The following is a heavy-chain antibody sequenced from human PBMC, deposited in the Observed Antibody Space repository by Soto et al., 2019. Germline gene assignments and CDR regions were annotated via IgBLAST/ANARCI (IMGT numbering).Heavy chain of an antibody. V-gene: IGHV4-30-4*01. CDR3: VREADGGDRDYYGLDV. D-gene: IGHD5-18*01. CDR2: IHYSGSV. J-gene: IGHJ6*02. Sequence: QVQLQESGPGLVRPSQTLSLTCTVSGGSISSDHYHWTWIRQTPGKGLEWIGYIHYSGSVYYNPSLQSRVTMSVDTSKIQFSLKLSSVTAADTAVYFCVREADGGDRDYYGLDVWGQGTTVTVSS. CDR1: GGSISSDHYH.